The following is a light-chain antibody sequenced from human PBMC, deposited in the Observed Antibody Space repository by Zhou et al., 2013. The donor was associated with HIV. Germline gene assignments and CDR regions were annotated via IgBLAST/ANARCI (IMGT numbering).Light chain of an antibody. CDR2: AAS. CDR3: HQYNDWPPWT. CDR1: QSVSSN. J-gene: IGKJ1*01. Sequence: EIVMTQSPATLSVSPGERATLSCRASQSVSSNLAWYQQKPGQAPRLLIYAASTRATGIPARFSGSGSGTNFTLTISSLQSEDLAIYFCHQYNDWPPWTFGQGTKVELK. V-gene: IGKV3-15*01.